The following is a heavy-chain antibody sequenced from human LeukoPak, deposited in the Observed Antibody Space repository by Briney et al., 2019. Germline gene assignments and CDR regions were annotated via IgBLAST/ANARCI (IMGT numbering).Heavy chain of an antibody. V-gene: IGHV1-3*01. CDR3: GAYYYDSSGYQGVDY. CDR2: INANNGNT. J-gene: IGHJ4*02. CDR1: GYSFSNYA. Sequence: ASVKVSCKASGYSFSNYAFHWVRQAPGQRLEWMGWINANNGNTKYSQTLQGRVTITRDTSASTAYMELSGLRSEDTAVYYCGAYYYDSSGYQGVDYWGQGTLVTVSS. D-gene: IGHD3-22*01.